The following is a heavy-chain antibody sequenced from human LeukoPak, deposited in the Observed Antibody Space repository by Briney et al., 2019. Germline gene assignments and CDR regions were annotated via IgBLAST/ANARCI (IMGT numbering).Heavy chain of an antibody. V-gene: IGHV3-30*14. CDR1: GFTFSSYA. Sequence: GGSLRLSCAASGFTFSSYAMHWVRQAPGKGLEWVAVISYDGSNKYYADSVKGRFTISRDNSKNTLYLQMNSLRAEDTAVYYCALTTVVTHFDYWGQGTLVTVSS. D-gene: IGHD4-23*01. CDR3: ALTTVVTHFDY. J-gene: IGHJ4*02. CDR2: ISYDGSNK.